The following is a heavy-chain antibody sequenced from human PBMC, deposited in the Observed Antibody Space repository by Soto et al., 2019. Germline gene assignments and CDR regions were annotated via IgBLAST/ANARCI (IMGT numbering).Heavy chain of an antibody. CDR2: IFSGGST. CDR1: GFTVSNNY. V-gene: IGHV3-66*01. CDR3: AKSMSDYTIDY. Sequence: EVQLVESGGDLVQPGGSLRLSCAASGFTVSNNYMSWVRQAPGKGLEWVSVIFSGGSTNYVDSVKGRFTISRDNSKNTLYLQMNSLRAEDTAVYYCAKSMSDYTIDYWGQGTLVTVSS. J-gene: IGHJ4*02. D-gene: IGHD4-4*01.